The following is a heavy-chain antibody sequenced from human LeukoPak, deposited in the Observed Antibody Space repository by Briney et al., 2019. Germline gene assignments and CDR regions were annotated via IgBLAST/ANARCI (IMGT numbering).Heavy chain of an antibody. CDR1: GFTFGDYA. CDR3: TRDPGYSTSPPVGV. D-gene: IGHD6-6*01. CDR2: IRSKAYGGTT. V-gene: IGHV3-49*04. J-gene: IGHJ6*04. Sequence: GGSLRLSCTASGFTFGDYAMSWVRQAPGKGLEWVGFIRSKAYGGTTEYAASVKGRFTISRDDSKSIAYLQMNSLKTEDTAVYYCTRDPGYSTSPPVGVWGKGTTVTVSS.